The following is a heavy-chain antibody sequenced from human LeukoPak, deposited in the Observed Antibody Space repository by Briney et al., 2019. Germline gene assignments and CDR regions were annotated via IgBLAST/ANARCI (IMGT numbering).Heavy chain of an antibody. V-gene: IGHV4-30-2*01. CDR2: IYHSGST. CDR1: GGSISSGGYS. J-gene: IGHJ3*02. CDR3: ARVEWELHAFDI. D-gene: IGHD1-26*01. Sequence: PSETLSLTCAVSGGSISSGGYSWSWIRQPPGKGLEWIGYIYHSGSTYYNPSLKSRVTISVDRSKNQFSLKLSSVTAADTAVYYCARVEWELHAFDIWGQGTMVTVSS.